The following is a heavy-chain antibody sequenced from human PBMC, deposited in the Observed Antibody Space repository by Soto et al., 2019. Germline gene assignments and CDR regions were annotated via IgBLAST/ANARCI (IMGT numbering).Heavy chain of an antibody. D-gene: IGHD2-15*01. Sequence: GGSLRLSCAASGFTFSDYYMSWIRQAPGKGLEWVSYISSSGSTIYYADSVKGRFTISRDNAKNSLYLQMNSLRAEDTVVYYCSRDKYRVVTGLSGAFDIWGQGTMVTVSS. CDR1: GFTFSDYY. V-gene: IGHV3-11*01. J-gene: IGHJ3*02. CDR3: SRDKYRVVTGLSGAFDI. CDR2: ISSSGSTI.